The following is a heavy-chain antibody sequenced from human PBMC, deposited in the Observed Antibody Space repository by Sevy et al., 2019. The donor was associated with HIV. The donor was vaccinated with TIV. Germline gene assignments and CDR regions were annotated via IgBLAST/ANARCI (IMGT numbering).Heavy chain of an antibody. CDR3: ARERVYCSGGRCKRGGWFDP. V-gene: IGHV1-2*02. J-gene: IGHJ5*02. CDR2: INPNSSGT. CDR1: AYTFTGYY. Sequence: ASVKVSCKASAYTFTGYYMHWVRQAPGQGLEWMGWINPNSSGTNYAQKFQGRVTMTRDTSISTAYMELSRLRSDDTAVYYCARERVYCSGGRCKRGGWFDPWGQGTLVTVSS. D-gene: IGHD2-15*01.